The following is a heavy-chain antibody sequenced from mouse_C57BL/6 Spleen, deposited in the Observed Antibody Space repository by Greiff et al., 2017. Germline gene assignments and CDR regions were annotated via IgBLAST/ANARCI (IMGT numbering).Heavy chain of an antibody. CDR3: ARGTTVVATPFDY. D-gene: IGHD1-1*01. J-gene: IGHJ2*01. V-gene: IGHV1-69*01. Sequence: QVQLKQPGAELVMPGASVKLSCKASGYTFTSYWMHWVKQRPGQGLEWIGEIDPSDSYTNYNQKFKGKSTLTVDKSSSTAYMQLSSLTSEDSAVYYCARGTTVVATPFDYWGQGTTLTVSS. CDR1: GYTFTSYW. CDR2: IDPSDSYT.